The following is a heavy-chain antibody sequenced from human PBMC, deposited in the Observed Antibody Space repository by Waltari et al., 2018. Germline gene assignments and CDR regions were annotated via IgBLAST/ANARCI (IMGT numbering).Heavy chain of an antibody. CDR2: RYYSGST. V-gene: IGHV4-39*01. Sequence: QLQLQESGPGLVKASETLSLTCTVSGDSIRSSSYYWGWVRQPPGKGLEWIGNRYYSGSTYYNPSLKSRVTISGDTSKSQFSLKLSSVTAADTSMYYCVRHARTTSGGKHFDHWGQGMLVTVSP. CDR1: GDSIRSSSYY. CDR3: VRHARTTSGGKHFDH. D-gene: IGHD2-15*01. J-gene: IGHJ4*02.